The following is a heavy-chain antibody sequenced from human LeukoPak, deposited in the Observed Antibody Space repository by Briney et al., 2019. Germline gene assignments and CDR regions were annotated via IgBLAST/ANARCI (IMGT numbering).Heavy chain of an antibody. CDR3: ARLAYYDSSGYYYDY. CDR1: GGSISSYY. J-gene: IGHJ4*02. CDR2: IYYSGST. Sequence: PSETLSLTCTVSGGSISSYYWSWIRQPPGKGLEWIGYIYYSGSTNYNPSLKSRVTISVDTSKNQFSLKLSSVTAADTAVYYCARLAYYDSSGYYYDYWGQGTLVTVSS. D-gene: IGHD3-22*01. V-gene: IGHV4-59*08.